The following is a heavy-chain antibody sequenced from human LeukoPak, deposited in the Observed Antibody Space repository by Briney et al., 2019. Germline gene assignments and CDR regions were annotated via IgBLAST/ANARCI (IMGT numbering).Heavy chain of an antibody. D-gene: IGHD2-15*01. Sequence: ASVTVSCKVSGYTLTELSMHWVRQAPGKGLEWMGGFDPEDGETIYAQKFQGRVTMTEDTSTDTAYMELSSLRSEDTAVYYCATAQDIVVVVALSHWGQGTLVTVSS. J-gene: IGHJ4*02. CDR1: GYTLTELS. CDR2: FDPEDGET. V-gene: IGHV1-24*01. CDR3: ATAQDIVVVVALSH.